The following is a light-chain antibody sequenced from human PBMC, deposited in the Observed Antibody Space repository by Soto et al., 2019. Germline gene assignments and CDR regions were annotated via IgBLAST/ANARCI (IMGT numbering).Light chain of an antibody. V-gene: IGKV3-15*01. Sequence: EIVMTQSPATLSVSPGERATLFCRASQSVSSNLAWYQQKPGQAPRLLFYGASTRATGIPARFSGSGSGTEFTLTISRLQSEDFALYYCQQYDNWPLLTFGGGTKVEIK. CDR2: GAS. CDR1: QSVSSN. CDR3: QQYDNWPLLT. J-gene: IGKJ4*01.